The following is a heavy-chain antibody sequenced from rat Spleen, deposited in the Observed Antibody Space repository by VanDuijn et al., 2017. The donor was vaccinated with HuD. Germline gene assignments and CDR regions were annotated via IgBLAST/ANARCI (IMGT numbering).Heavy chain of an antibody. CDR1: GFTFSNYY. Sequence: EVQLVESGGGLVQHGRSMKLSCAASGFTFSNYYMAWVRQAPTKGLEWVATISYDDSSTYYRDSVKGRFTISRDNTRNTLYLQMDNLRSEDTATYYCVRQDTSGYSNWFTYWGQGTLVTVSS. V-gene: IGHV5-7*01. CDR3: VRQDTSGYSNWFTY. J-gene: IGHJ3*01. D-gene: IGHD4-3*01. CDR2: ISYDDSST.